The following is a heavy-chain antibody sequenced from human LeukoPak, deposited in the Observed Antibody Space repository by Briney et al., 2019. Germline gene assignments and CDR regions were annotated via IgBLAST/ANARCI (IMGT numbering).Heavy chain of an antibody. D-gene: IGHD6-13*01. CDR2: ISGSSSYT. Sequence: GGSLRLSCAASGFTFSTYYMSWIRQAPGKGLEWVSYISGSSSYTNYADSVKGRFTISRDNAKNSLYLQMNSLRAEDTAVYYCARRYSSSWYDYWGQGTLVTVSS. V-gene: IGHV3-11*03. CDR1: GFTFSTYY. J-gene: IGHJ4*02. CDR3: ARRYSSSWYDY.